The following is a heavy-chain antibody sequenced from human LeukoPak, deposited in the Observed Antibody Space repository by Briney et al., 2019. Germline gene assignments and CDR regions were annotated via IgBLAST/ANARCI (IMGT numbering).Heavy chain of an antibody. CDR2: INPNSGGT. Sequence: ASVKVSCKASGYTFTGYYMHWVRQAPRQGLEWMGRINPNSGGTNYAQKFQGRVTMTRDTSISTAYMELGRLRSDDTAVYYCARASYYYDSSGYYPLDYWGQGTLVTVSS. J-gene: IGHJ4*02. CDR3: ARASYYYDSSGYYPLDY. CDR1: GYTFTGYY. V-gene: IGHV1-2*06. D-gene: IGHD3-22*01.